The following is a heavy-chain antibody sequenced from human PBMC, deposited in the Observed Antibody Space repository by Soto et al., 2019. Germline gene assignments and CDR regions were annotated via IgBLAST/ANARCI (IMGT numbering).Heavy chain of an antibody. J-gene: IGHJ4*02. CDR3: VRDGYCTYDLCYTHFFDF. CDR1: GGSFSGYY. D-gene: IGHD2-8*01. V-gene: IGHV4-34*01. CDR2: INHSGST. Sequence: SETLSLTXAVYGGSFSGYYWSWIRQPPGKGLEWIGEINHSGSTNYNPSLKSRVTISVDTSKNQFSLRDEDTAKYYCVRDGYCTYDLCYTHFFDFWGQGTQVTVSS.